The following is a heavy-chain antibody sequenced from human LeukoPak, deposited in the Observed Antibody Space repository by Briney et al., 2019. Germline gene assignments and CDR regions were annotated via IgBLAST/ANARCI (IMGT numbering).Heavy chain of an antibody. D-gene: IGHD2-2*02. V-gene: IGHV1-18*01. J-gene: IGHJ5*02. CDR3: ARDRYCSITSCYNHFDP. Sequence: ASVKVSCKASGYTFTSYGLSWVRQAPGQGHEWMGWISGYNSDTKYAQKIQSRVTMTTDTSTSTAYMELRSLRSDDTAVYYCARDRYCSITSCYNHFDPWGQGTLVTVSS. CDR1: GYTFTSYG. CDR2: ISGYNSDT.